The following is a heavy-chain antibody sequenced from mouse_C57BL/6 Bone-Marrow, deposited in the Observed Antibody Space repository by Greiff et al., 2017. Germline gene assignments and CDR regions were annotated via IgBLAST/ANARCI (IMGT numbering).Heavy chain of an antibody. Sequence: QVQLQQSGAELVRPGASVKMSCKASGYTFTSYYMHWVKQTPRQGLEWIGAIYPGNGDTSYNQKFKGKATLTVDKSSSTAYMQLSRLTSEDSAGYFGARGEPHDYGSSYGYWGQGTTLTVSA. J-gene: IGHJ2*01. CDR1: GYTFTSYY. CDR3: ARGEPHDYGSSYGY. D-gene: IGHD1-1*01. V-gene: IGHV1-12*01. CDR2: IYPGNGDT.